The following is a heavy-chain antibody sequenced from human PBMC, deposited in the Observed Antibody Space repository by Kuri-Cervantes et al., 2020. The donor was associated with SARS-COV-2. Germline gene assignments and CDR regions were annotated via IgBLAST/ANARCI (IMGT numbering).Heavy chain of an antibody. CDR2: IIPILGIA. V-gene: IGHV1-69*04. CDR3: ATEGTGTTGTTGAKGFDY. Sequence: SVKVSCKASGGTFSSYAISWVRQAPGQGLEWMGRIIPILGIAIYAQKFQGRVTMTEDTSTDTAYMELSSLRSEDTAVYYCATEGTGTTGTTGAKGFDYWGQGTLVTVSS. J-gene: IGHJ4*02. CDR1: GGTFSSYA. D-gene: IGHD1-1*01.